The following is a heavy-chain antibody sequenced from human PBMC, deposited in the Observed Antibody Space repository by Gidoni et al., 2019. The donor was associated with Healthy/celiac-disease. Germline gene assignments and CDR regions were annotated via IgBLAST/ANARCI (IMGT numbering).Heavy chain of an antibody. CDR2: IWYDGSNK. V-gene: IGHV3-33*01. Sequence: QVQLVESGGAVAQPGRPLRPPCAPFGSTFSSNGMHWVRQAPGKGLEWVAVIWYDGSNKYYADSVKGRFTISRDNSKNTLYLQMNSLRAEDTAVYYCAREYPGWAIFDYWGQGTLVTVSS. D-gene: IGHD6-19*01. CDR3: AREYPGWAIFDY. CDR1: GSTFSSNG. J-gene: IGHJ4*02.